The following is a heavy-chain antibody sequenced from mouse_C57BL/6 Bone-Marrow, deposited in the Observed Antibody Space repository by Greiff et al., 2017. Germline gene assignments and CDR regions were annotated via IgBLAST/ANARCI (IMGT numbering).Heavy chain of an antibody. J-gene: IGHJ4*01. CDR3: ASRYYGSSYAMDY. CDR2: ISSGGSYT. CDR1: GFTFSSYG. Sequence: EVQRVESGGDLVKPGGSLKLSCAASGFTFSSYGMSWVRQTPDKRLEWVATISSGGSYTYYPDSVKGRFTISRDNAKNTLYLQMSSLKSEDTAMYYCASRYYGSSYAMDYWGQGTSVTVPS. V-gene: IGHV5-6*01. D-gene: IGHD1-1*01.